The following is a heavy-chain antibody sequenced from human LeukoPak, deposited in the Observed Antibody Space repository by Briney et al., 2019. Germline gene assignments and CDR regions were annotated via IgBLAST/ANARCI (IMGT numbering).Heavy chain of an antibody. Sequence: SEALSLTCAVYGGSFSGYYWNWIRQPPGKGLEWIGEINHSGSTNYNPSLKSRVTISVDTSKNQFSLNLNSVTAADTAVYYCARQGDGYCSSTNCLYTFDYWGQGILVTVSS. D-gene: IGHD2-2*03. V-gene: IGHV4-34*01. CDR1: GGSFSGYY. CDR3: ARQGDGYCSSTNCLYTFDY. J-gene: IGHJ4*02. CDR2: INHSGST.